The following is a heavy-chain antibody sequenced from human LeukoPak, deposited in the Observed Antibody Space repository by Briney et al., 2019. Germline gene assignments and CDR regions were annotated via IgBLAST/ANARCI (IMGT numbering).Heavy chain of an antibody. D-gene: IGHD3-22*01. V-gene: IGHV3-23*01. CDR2: ISDSGGRT. CDR1: GITLSNCG. J-gene: IGHJ4*02. CDR3: AKRGVVIRVILVGFHKEAYYFDS. Sequence: GGSLRLSCAVSGITLSNCGMSWVRQAPGKGLEWVAGISDSGGRTNYADSVKGRFTISRDNPKNTLYLQMKSLRAEDTAVYFCAKRGVVIRVILVGFHKEAYYFDSWGQGALVTVS.